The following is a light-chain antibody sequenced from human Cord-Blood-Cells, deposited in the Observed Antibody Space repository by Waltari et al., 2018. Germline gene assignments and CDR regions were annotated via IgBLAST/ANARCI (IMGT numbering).Light chain of an antibody. CDR3: QQRSNWPPIT. Sequence: EIVLTQSPATLSLSPGERATLSCRASQSVSSYLAWYQQKPGQAPRLLIYDASNRATGIPARFSGSGSRTDFTLTISSLEPEDFAVYYFQQRSNWPPITFGQGTRLEIK. CDR2: DAS. V-gene: IGKV3-11*01. CDR1: QSVSSY. J-gene: IGKJ5*01.